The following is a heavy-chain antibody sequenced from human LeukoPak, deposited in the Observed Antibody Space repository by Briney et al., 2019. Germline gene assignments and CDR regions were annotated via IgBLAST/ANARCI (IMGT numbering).Heavy chain of an antibody. V-gene: IGHV1-69*13. CDR2: IVPIFATS. Sequence: GASVKVSCKSSGHTFTNYYLHWVRQAPGQGLEWLGGIVPIFATSRYAPKFQDRHTFTADASSTTAYMELSSLRSEDTAVYYCARDLLRDYGLSYSDFWGQGTLVTVSS. CDR1: GHTFTNYY. CDR3: ARDLLRDYGLSYSDF. J-gene: IGHJ4*02. D-gene: IGHD4-17*01.